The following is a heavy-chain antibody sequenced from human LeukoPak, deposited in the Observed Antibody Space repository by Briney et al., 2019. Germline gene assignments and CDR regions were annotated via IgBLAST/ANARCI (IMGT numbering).Heavy chain of an antibody. Sequence: SQTLSLTCAISGDSVSGNSAAWNWIRQSPSRGLEWLGRTYYRSKWYSDYAGSVGSRVTINPDTSENQFSLQLKSVTPEDTAVYYCARTAVGSTNPFDVWGQGTMVTVSS. CDR1: GDSVSGNSAA. J-gene: IGHJ3*01. CDR3: ARTAVGSTNPFDV. D-gene: IGHD1-26*01. V-gene: IGHV6-1*01. CDR2: TYYRSKWYS.